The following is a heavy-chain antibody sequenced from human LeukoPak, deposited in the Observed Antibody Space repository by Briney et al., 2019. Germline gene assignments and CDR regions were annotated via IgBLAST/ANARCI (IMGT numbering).Heavy chain of an antibody. CDR1: GFTVSSNY. CDR2: IYSGGGT. V-gene: IGHV3-66*01. D-gene: IGHD5-12*01. Sequence: PGGSLRLSCAASGFTVSSNYINWVRQAPGKGLEWVSVIYSGGGTNSADSVKGRFTISRDNSKNTLYLQMNSLRAEDTAVYYCARGGIVATIWGFDYWGQGTLVTVSS. CDR3: ARGGIVATIWGFDY. J-gene: IGHJ4*02.